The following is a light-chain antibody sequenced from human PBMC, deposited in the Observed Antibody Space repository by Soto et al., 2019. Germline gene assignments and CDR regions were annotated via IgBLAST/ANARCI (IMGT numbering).Light chain of an antibody. CDR2: SAS. Sequence: DIQLTQSPSFLSASVGDRVTITCRASQGIGSFLAWYQQKPGKAPRLLIYSASTLQSGVSFRFSGSGSGTEFTLTISSLQSEDFATYYCQQFNSDPPTFGQGTKVEIK. J-gene: IGKJ1*01. V-gene: IGKV1-9*01. CDR1: QGIGSF. CDR3: QQFNSDPPT.